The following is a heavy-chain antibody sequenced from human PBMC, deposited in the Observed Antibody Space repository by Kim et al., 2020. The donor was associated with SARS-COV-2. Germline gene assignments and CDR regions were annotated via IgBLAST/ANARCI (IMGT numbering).Heavy chain of an antibody. CDR2: ITTAGGII. V-gene: IGHV3-48*03. Sequence: GGSLRLSCVVSGFTFSNYEMNWFRQAPGKGLEWLSYITTAGGIIFYADSVKGRFTTSRDNARSSLYLQMNSVRAEDTAVYYCARGMPSTGGDACDAWGQGTLLT. CDR3: ARGMPSTGGDACDA. CDR1: GFTFSNYE. D-gene: IGHD4-17*01. J-gene: IGHJ3*01.